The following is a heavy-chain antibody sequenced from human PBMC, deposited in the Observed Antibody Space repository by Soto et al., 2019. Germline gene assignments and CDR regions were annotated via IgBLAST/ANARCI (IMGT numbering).Heavy chain of an antibody. D-gene: IGHD3-10*01. CDR2: IYYSGST. CDR1: GGSISSYY. V-gene: IGHV4-59*01. CDR3: ARVWGGAFDI. J-gene: IGHJ3*02. Sequence: QVQLQESGPGLVKPSETLSLTCTVSGGSISSYYWSWIRQPPGKGLEWIGYIYYSGSTNYNPSLXEGAARXXDTSKNQFSLKLSSVTAADTAVYYCARVWGGAFDIWGQGTMVTVSS.